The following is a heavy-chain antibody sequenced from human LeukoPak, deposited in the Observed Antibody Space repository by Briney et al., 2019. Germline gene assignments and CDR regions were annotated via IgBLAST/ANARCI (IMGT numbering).Heavy chain of an antibody. CDR2: IIPIFGTA. J-gene: IGHJ2*01. CDR1: GGTFSSYA. D-gene: IGHD2-15*01. CDR3: ARKAVVVVAASSGYFDL. V-gene: IGHV1-69*06. Sequence: ASVKVSCKASGGTFSSYAISWVRQAPGQGLEWMGGIIPIFGTANYAQKFQGGVTITADKSTSTAYMELSSLRSEDTAVYYCARKAVVVVAASSGYFDLWGRGTLVTVSS.